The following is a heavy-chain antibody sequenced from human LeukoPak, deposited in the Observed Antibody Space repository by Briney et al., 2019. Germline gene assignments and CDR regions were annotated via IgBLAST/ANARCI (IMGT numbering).Heavy chain of an antibody. CDR2: IYYSGST. V-gene: IGHV4-39*01. Sequence: SETLSLTCTVSGGSISSSSYYWGWSRQPPGKGLEWIGSIYYSGSTSYNPSLKSRVTISVDTSKNKFSLKLSSVPAADTAVYYCAAGPWGIDSWGQGTLVTVSS. CDR1: GGSISSSSYY. D-gene: IGHD3-16*01. CDR3: AAGPWGIDS. J-gene: IGHJ4*02.